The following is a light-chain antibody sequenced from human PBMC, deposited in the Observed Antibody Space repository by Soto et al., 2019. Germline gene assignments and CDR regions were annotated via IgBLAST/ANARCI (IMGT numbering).Light chain of an antibody. CDR2: GAS. J-gene: IGKJ4*01. Sequence: LMTQSPATLSVSPGERATLSCRASQSVSTNLAWYQQRPGQAPRLLIYGASTRATGIPARFSGSGSGTEFTLTISSLQSEDFAVYYCQQFNNWPLTFGGGTKVEIK. CDR1: QSVSTN. CDR3: QQFNNWPLT. V-gene: IGKV3-15*01.